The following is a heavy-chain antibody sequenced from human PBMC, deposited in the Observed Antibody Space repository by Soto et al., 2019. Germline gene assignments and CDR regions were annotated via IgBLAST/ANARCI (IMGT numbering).Heavy chain of an antibody. CDR2: IGPESGAT. CDR3: GRGRSGQIVVFY. D-gene: IGHD1-26*01. Sequence: ASVKVSCKASGYTFTGHYIHWVRQAPEQGPEWMGEIGPESGATRYAEKFQGRVTMTLDTSITTVYMELKNLSPDDTAGYYCGRGRSGQIVVFYWGQGXPVTVYS. V-gene: IGHV1-2*02. CDR1: GYTFTGHY. J-gene: IGHJ4*02.